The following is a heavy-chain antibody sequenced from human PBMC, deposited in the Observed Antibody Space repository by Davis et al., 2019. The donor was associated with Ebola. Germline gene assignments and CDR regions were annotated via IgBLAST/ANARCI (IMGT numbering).Heavy chain of an antibody. V-gene: IGHV3-7*01. J-gene: IGHJ4*02. CDR1: GFTFSSYW. CDR2: IKQDGSEK. Sequence: GESLKISCAASGFTFSSYWMSWVRQAPGKGLEWVANIKQDGSEKYYVDSVKGRFTISRDNSKNTLYLQMNSLRAEDTAVYYCASCSSSCQQGVDYWGQGTLVTVSS. D-gene: IGHD6-13*01. CDR3: ASCSSSCQQGVDY.